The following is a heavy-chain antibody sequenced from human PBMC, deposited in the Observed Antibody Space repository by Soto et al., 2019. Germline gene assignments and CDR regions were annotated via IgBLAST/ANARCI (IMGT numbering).Heavy chain of an antibody. J-gene: IGHJ5*02. V-gene: IGHV4-30-4*01. D-gene: IGHD2-8*01. CDR2: IYDSGST. CDR1: GGSISSGDYY. Sequence: QVQLQESGPGLVKPSQTLSLTCTVSGGSISSGDYYWSWIRQPPGKGLEWIGYIYDSGSTYYNSSLKSRVNITLDTSKNQFSLKLTSVTAADTAMYYCARDNGVGPWGQGTLVTVPS. CDR3: ARDNGVGP.